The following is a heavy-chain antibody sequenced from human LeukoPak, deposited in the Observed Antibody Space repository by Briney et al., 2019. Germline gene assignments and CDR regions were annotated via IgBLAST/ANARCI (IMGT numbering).Heavy chain of an antibody. V-gene: IGHV4-61*02. J-gene: IGHJ4*02. CDR1: GGSISSGSYY. Sequence: PSETLSLTCTVSGGSISSGSYYWSWIRQPAGKGLEWIGRIYTSGSTNYNPSLKSRVTISVDTSKNQFSLKLSSVTAADTAVYYCARDFRGTIPFDYWGQGTLVTVSS. CDR2: IYTSGST. CDR3: ARDFRGTIPFDY. D-gene: IGHD2-8*01.